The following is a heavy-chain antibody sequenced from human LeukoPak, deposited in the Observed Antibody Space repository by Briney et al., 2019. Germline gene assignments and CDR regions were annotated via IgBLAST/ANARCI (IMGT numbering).Heavy chain of an antibody. V-gene: IGHV3-7*01. D-gene: IGHD5-12*01. J-gene: IGHJ4*02. CDR3: ARGYLEWIRFDY. CDR2: IKQDGSEK. Sequence: GGSLRLSCTESGFTFSSYWMSWVRQAPGKGREWVANIKQDGSEKYYVDSVKGRFTISRDNAKNSLYLQMNSLRAEDTAVYYCARGYLEWIRFDYWGQGTLVTVSS. CDR1: GFTFSSYW.